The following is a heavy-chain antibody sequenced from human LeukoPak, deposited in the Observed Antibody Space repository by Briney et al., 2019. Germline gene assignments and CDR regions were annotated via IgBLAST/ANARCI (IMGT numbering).Heavy chain of an antibody. CDR1: GGSLSGYY. CDR3: ARGRYTAMVLRRPDYFDY. J-gene: IGHJ4*02. V-gene: IGHV4-34*01. D-gene: IGHD5-18*01. CDR2: INHSGST. Sequence: PSETLSLTCAVYGGSLSGYYWSWIRQPPGKGLEWIGEINHSGSTKYNPSLKSRVTISVDTSKNQLSLKLSSVTAADTAVYYCARGRYTAMVLRRPDYFDYWGQGTLVTVSS.